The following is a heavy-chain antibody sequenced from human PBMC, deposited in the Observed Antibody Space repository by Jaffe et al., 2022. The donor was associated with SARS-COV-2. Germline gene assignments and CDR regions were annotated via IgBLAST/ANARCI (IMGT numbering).Heavy chain of an antibody. J-gene: IGHJ4*02. CDR3: ARAPYATCFDY. Sequence: QVQLQESGPGLVKPSETLSLTCTVSGGSVSSGSAYWSWIRQPPGKGLEWIGYIYYTGSTTYNPSLKSRVTILVDTSQNQFSLNVSSVTAADTAVYFCARAPYATCFDYWGQGTLVTVSS. CDR1: GGSVSSGSAY. V-gene: IGHV4-61*01. CDR2: IYYTGST.